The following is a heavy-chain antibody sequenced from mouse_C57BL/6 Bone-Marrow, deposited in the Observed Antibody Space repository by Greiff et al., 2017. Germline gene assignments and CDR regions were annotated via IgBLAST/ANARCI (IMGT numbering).Heavy chain of an antibody. CDR3: ARIYYGNFSGCAY. CDR2: ISSGSSTI. Sequence: EVKLVESGGGLVKPGGSLKLSCAASGFTFSDYGMHWVRQAPEKGLEWVAYISSGSSTIYYADTVKGRFTISGDNAKNTLFLQRTRLWSEDTAMYYCARIYYGNFSGCAYWGQGTLVTVSA. D-gene: IGHD2-1*01. CDR1: GFTFSDYG. V-gene: IGHV5-17*01. J-gene: IGHJ3*01.